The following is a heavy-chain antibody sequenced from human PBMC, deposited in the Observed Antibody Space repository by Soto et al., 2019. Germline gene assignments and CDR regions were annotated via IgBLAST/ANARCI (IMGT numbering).Heavy chain of an antibody. Sequence: QMQLVQSRAEVKKTGSSVKVSCKGSGNTFTYGYLHWVRQAPEQAHEWMGWITPFNGNTKYAQKFLDSVIFTCGTSLSTAYMELSSLRSDDTAMFYCAGGRYDAGGYFDYWGQGTLVTVSS. CDR2: ITPFNGNT. J-gene: IGHJ4*02. D-gene: IGHD3-22*01. V-gene: IGHV1-45*02. CDR3: AGGRYDAGGYFDY. CDR1: GNTFTYGY.